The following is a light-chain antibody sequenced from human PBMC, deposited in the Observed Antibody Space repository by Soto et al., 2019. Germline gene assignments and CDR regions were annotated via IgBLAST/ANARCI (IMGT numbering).Light chain of an antibody. CDR1: SSDVGGYNY. CDR3: SSYTNSGTWV. Sequence: QSVLTQPASVSGSPGQSISISCTGSSSDVGGYNYVSWCQQHPGKAPKTMIYDVSNRPSGVSNRFSGSKSGNTASLTISGLQAEDEADYYCSSYTNSGTWVFGGGTKVTVL. J-gene: IGLJ3*02. CDR2: DVS. V-gene: IGLV2-14*03.